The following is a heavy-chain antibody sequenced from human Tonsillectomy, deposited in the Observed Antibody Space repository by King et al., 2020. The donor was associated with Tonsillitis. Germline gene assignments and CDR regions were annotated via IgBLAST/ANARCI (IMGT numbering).Heavy chain of an antibody. CDR1: GGSISSYY. Sequence: VQLQESGPGPVKPSETLSLTCTVSGGSISSYYWSCIRQPPVKGLEWIGYIYYSRSTNYNPSLKSRVTMTVDTSKNQFSLKLSSVTAADTAVYYCARDQNYYDSSGYYRGGFDYWGQGTLVTVSS. D-gene: IGHD3-22*01. CDR2: IYYSRST. CDR3: ARDQNYYDSSGYYRGGFDY. J-gene: IGHJ4*02. V-gene: IGHV4-59*01.